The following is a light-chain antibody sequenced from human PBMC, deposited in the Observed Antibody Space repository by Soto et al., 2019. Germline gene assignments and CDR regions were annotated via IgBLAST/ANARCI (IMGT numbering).Light chain of an antibody. Sequence: FQMTQSPSSLSASVGDRVTITCQASQDINNYLNWYQQKPGKAPKLLIYDASSLESGVPSRFSGSGSGTEFTLTISSLQPDDFATYYCQQYNSYSRTFGQGTKVDIK. CDR1: QDINNY. V-gene: IGKV1-5*01. CDR2: DAS. CDR3: QQYNSYSRT. J-gene: IGKJ1*01.